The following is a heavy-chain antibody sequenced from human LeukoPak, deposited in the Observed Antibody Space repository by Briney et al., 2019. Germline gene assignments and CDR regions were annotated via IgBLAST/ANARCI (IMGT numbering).Heavy chain of an antibody. CDR2: INPNSGGT. V-gene: IGHV1-2*02. CDR3: ARPSVVRGEGWFDP. J-gene: IGHJ5*02. CDR1: GYTFTGYY. Sequence: ASVKVSCKASGYTFTGYYMHWVRQAPGQGLEWMGWINPNSGGTNYAQKFQGRVTMTRDTSISTVYLELNRLTSDDTAVYYCARPSVVRGEGWFDPWGQGTLVTVSS. D-gene: IGHD3-10*01.